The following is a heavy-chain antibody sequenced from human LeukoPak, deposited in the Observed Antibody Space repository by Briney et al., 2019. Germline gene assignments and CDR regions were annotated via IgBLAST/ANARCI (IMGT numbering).Heavy chain of an antibody. J-gene: IGHJ3*02. D-gene: IGHD6-19*01. Sequence: SETLSLTCSVSGGSISSYYWSWIRQPPGKGLEWIGYISYSGSTNYNPSLKSRVTISVDTSKNQFSLEMKSVTAADTAVYYCTRGWSSAGVFDSWGQGTVVTVSS. CDR3: TRGWSSAGVFDS. V-gene: IGHV4-59*08. CDR1: GGSISSYY. CDR2: ISYSGST.